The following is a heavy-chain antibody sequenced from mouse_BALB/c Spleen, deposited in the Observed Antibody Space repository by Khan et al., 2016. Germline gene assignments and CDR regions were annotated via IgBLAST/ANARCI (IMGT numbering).Heavy chain of an antibody. CDR2: ISSGGSVI. CDR1: GFTFSSFG. CDR3: GRGDY. Sequence: EVELVESGGGLVQPGGSRKLSCAASGFTFSSFGMHWVRQAPEKGLEWVAFISSGGSVIYYADTVKGQFTISRDNPKNTLFLQMTSLRCEDTAMYYCGRGDYWGQGTTLTVSS. J-gene: IGHJ2*01. V-gene: IGHV5-17*02.